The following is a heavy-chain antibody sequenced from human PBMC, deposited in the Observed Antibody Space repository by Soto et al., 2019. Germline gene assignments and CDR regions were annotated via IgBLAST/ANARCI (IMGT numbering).Heavy chain of an antibody. J-gene: IGHJ5*02. CDR1: GFTVSSNY. V-gene: IGHV3-66*01. Sequence: EVQLVESGGGLVQPGGSLRLSCAASGFTVSSNYMSWVRQAPGKGLEWVSVIYSGGSTYYADSVKGRFTISRDNSKNTLYLQMNSLRAEDTAVYYCARDRSGGPINWLDPWGQGTLVTVSS. CDR3: ARDRSGGPINWLDP. D-gene: IGHD2-15*01. CDR2: IYSGGST.